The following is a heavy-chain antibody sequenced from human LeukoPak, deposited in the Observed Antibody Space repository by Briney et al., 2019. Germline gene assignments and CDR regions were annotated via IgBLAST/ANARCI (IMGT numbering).Heavy chain of an antibody. CDR2: INSDGSST. J-gene: IGHJ5*02. Sequence: GGSLRLSCAASGFTFSSYWMHWVRQAPGKGLVWVSRINSDGSSTSYADSVKGRFTISRDNAKNTLYLQMNSLRAEDTAVHYCAREPAGNWFDPWGQGTLVTVSS. CDR3: AREPAGNWFDP. D-gene: IGHD6-19*01. V-gene: IGHV3-74*01. CDR1: GFTFSSYW.